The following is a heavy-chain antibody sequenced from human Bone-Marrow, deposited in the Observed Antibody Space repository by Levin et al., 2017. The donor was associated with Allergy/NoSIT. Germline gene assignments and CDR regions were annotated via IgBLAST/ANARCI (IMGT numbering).Heavy chain of an antibody. J-gene: IGHJ4*02. CDR1: GFTFSGYA. Sequence: SCEASGFTFSGYAMSWFRQAPGKGLEWVSYISGNAGTTDYADSVKGRFTISRDNSRNTLYLHMNSLRAEDTAVYYCATTRNYDFWSGYTEFFDYWGQGTLVTVST. V-gene: IGHV3-23*01. CDR2: ISGNAGTT. D-gene: IGHD3-3*01. CDR3: ATTRNYDFWSGYTEFFDY.